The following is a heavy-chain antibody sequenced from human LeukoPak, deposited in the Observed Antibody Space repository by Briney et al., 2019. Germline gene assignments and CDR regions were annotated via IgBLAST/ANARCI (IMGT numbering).Heavy chain of an antibody. CDR2: MNIDGSST. J-gene: IGHJ4*02. CDR3: ASGYTYALG. D-gene: IGHD5-18*01. Sequence: GGSLRLSCAASGFTLRTSWMHWVRQAPGKGLVWVSRMNIDGSSTSYADSVRGRFIISRDNAKNTLYLQMNSLMAEDTAVYYCASGYTYALGWGQGTLVTVPS. V-gene: IGHV3-74*01. CDR1: GFTLRTSW.